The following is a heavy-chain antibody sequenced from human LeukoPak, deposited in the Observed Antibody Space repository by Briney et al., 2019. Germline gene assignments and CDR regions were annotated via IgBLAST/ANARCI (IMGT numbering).Heavy chain of an antibody. D-gene: IGHD6-13*01. Sequence: TGGSLRLSCAASGFTFSSHAMSWVRQAPGKGLEWVSAITSGSGSNVYYTDSLKGRFTISRDNSKNPLYLQMNSLRAEDTAVYYCARHGSWSFDYWGQGTLVTVSA. J-gene: IGHJ4*02. V-gene: IGHV3-23*01. CDR1: GFTFSSHA. CDR2: ITSGSGSNV. CDR3: ARHGSWSFDY.